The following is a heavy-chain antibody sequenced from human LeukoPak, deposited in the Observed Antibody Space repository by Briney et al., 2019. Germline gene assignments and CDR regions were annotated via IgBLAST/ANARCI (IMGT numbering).Heavy chain of an antibody. CDR3: AREVVGLYSYGSFIFDY. J-gene: IGHJ4*02. Sequence: GASVKVSCKASGGTFSSYAISWVRQAPGQGLEWMGGIIPIFGSANYAQKFQGRVTITADKSTSTAYMELSSLRSEDTAVYYCAREVVGLYSYGSFIFDYWGQGTLVTVSS. D-gene: IGHD5-18*01. V-gene: IGHV1-69*06. CDR2: IIPIFGSA. CDR1: GGTFSSYA.